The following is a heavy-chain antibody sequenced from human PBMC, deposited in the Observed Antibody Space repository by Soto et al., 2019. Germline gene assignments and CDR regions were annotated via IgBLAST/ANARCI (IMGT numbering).Heavy chain of an antibody. J-gene: IGHJ5*01. V-gene: IGHV3-21*01. CDR2: ITTGNDYI. CDR1: GFTLSSFS. CDR3: ARDSYSSLFDS. Sequence: GGSLRLSCVASGFTLSSFSMSWVCQTPGKGLEWVSSITTGNDYISYADSVKGRFTISRDNAKNSLFLQMNSLRAEDTALYFCARDSYSSLFDSWGQGTLVTVSS. D-gene: IGHD6-19*01.